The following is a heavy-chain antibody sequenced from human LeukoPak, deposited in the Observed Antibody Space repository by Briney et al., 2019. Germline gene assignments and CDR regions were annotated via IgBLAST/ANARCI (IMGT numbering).Heavy chain of an antibody. CDR1: GGSMTNYY. V-gene: IGHV4-4*07. D-gene: IGHD3-10*02. CDR3: ARVGCSNSYCYVRGMDY. Sequence: SETLSLTCTVSGGSMTNYYWSWIRQPAGKGLEWVGRIYSSGSTNYNPSLKSRVTISVDTSKNQVSLHLSSVTAADAAGYYCARVGCSNSYCYVRGMDYWGQGTLVTVSS. J-gene: IGHJ4*02. CDR2: IYSSGST.